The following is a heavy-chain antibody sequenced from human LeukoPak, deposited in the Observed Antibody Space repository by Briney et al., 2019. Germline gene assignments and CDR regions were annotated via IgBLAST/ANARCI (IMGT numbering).Heavy chain of an antibody. CDR2: INPSSGGT. CDR3: TRAPPGMTMMTDY. D-gene: IGHD3-22*01. V-gene: IGHV1-2*06. Sequence: ASVKVSCKTSGYTFTDYYIHWVRQAPGQGLEWMGRINPSSGGTNYAQKFQGRVTMTRDTSITTAYMELSRLISDDTAVYYCTRAPPGMTMMTDYWGQGTLVTVSS. CDR1: GYTFTDYY. J-gene: IGHJ4*02.